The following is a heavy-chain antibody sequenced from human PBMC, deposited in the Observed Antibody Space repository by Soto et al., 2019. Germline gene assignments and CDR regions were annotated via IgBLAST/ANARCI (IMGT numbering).Heavy chain of an antibody. Sequence: SQTLSLPCAISGDSVSSNSAAWNWIRQSPSRGLEWLGRTYYRSKWYNDYAVSVKSRITINPDTSKNQFSLQLNSVTPEDTAVYYCARDHLVFGYDFSSGMDVWGQGTTVTVSS. V-gene: IGHV6-1*01. D-gene: IGHD3-3*01. CDR2: TYYRSKWYN. J-gene: IGHJ6*02. CDR1: GDSVSSNSAA. CDR3: ARDHLVFGYDFSSGMDV.